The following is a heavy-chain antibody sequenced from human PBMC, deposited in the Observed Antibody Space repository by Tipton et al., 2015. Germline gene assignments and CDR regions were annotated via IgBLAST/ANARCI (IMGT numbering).Heavy chain of an antibody. J-gene: IGHJ4*02. CDR3: ARERENSYGSFDL. CDR1: GGSFSGYY. CDR2: INHSGYT. D-gene: IGHD5-18*01. Sequence: TLSLTCAVYGGSFSGYYWNWIRQTPGKGLEWIGEINHSGYTNYNPSLKTRVTISEDTSKNRFSLKLNSVTAADTARYYCARERENSYGSFDLWGQGALVTVSS. V-gene: IGHV4-34*01.